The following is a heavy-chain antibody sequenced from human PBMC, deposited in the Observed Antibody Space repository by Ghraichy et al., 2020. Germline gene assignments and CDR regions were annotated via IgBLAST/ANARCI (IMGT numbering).Heavy chain of an antibody. CDR1: GFTFSNAW. CDR3: TTDPGNYGDKHQADP. CDR2: IKSKTDGGTT. J-gene: IGHJ5*02. D-gene: IGHD4-17*01. V-gene: IGHV3-15*01. Sequence: GGSLRLSCAASGFTFSNAWMSWVRQAPGKGLEWVGRIKSKTDGGTTDYAAPVKGRFTISRDDSKNTLYLQMNSLKTEDTAVYYCTTDPGNYGDKHQADPWGQGTLVTVSS.